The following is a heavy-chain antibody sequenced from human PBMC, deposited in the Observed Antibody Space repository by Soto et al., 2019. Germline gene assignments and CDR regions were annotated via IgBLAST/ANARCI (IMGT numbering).Heavy chain of an antibody. Sequence: ASVKVSCKASGYTFTSYDINWVRQATGQGLEWMGWMNPNSGNTGYAQKFQGRVTMTRNTSISTAYMELSSLRSEDTAVYYCARGPSDGATYDYWGQGTLVTVSS. V-gene: IGHV1-8*01. CDR3: ARGPSDGATYDY. CDR2: MNPNSGNT. CDR1: GYTFTSYD. J-gene: IGHJ4*02. D-gene: IGHD5-12*01.